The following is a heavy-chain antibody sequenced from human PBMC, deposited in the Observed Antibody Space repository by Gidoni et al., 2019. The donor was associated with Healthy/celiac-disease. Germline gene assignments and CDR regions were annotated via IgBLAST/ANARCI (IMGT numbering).Heavy chain of an antibody. CDR2: INPNSGGT. CDR1: GYTFTGYY. Sequence: QVQLVQSGAEVKKPGASVKVSCTASGYTFTGYYMHWVRQAPGQGLEWMGWINPNSGGTNYAQKFQGWVTMTRDTSISTAYMELSRLRSDDTAVYYCARGGGESMVRGQYNWFDPWGQGTLVTVSS. D-gene: IGHD3-10*01. V-gene: IGHV1-2*04. J-gene: IGHJ5*02. CDR3: ARGGGESMVRGQYNWFDP.